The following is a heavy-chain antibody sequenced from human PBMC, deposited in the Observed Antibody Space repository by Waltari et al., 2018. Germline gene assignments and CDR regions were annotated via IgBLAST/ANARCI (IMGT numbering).Heavy chain of an antibody. V-gene: IGHV1-2*02. CDR3: ARGEGRITIFGVVFDY. CDR1: GYTFTGYY. J-gene: IGHJ4*02. CDR2: INPNSGGT. D-gene: IGHD3-3*01. Sequence: QVQLVQSGAEVKKPGASVTVSCKASGYTFTGYYLHWVRQAPGQGLEWMGWINPNSGGTSYAQKFQGRDTMTRDTSISTAYMGLGRLRSDDTAVYYCARGEGRITIFGVVFDYWGQGTLVTVSS.